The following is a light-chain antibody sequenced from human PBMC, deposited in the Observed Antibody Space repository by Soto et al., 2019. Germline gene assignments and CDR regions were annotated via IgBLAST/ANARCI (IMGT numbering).Light chain of an antibody. CDR2: EVA. CDR3: CSRL. CDR1: STDPATYDL. V-gene: IGLV2-23*02. J-gene: IGLJ2*01. Sequence: QSALTQPASVSGSPGQSITGSCTGTSTDPATYDLVSWYQQHPGKAPQLIIYEVAKRPSGVSARFSGSQSGDTASLTISGLQAADEAYYYCCSRLFGGGTKLTV.